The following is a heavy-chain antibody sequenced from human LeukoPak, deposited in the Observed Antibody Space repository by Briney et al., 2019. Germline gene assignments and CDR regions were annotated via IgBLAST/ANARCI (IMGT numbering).Heavy chain of an antibody. CDR2: ISYDGSNK. D-gene: IGHD6-13*01. Sequence: GRSLRLSCAASGFTFSSYAMHWVRQAPGKGLEWVEVISYDGSNKYYADSVKGRFTISRDNSKNTLYLQMNSLRAEDTAVYYCARAPNHSSSWYFWFDPWGQGTLVTVSS. CDR1: GFTFSSYA. CDR3: ARAPNHSSSWYFWFDP. J-gene: IGHJ5*02. V-gene: IGHV3-30-3*01.